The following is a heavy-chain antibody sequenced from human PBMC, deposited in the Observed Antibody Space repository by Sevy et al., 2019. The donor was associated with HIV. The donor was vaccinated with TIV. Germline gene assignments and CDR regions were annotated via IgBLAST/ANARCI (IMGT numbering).Heavy chain of an antibody. D-gene: IGHD3-10*01. V-gene: IGHV3-30*02. CDR2: IRYDGSNK. Sequence: GGSLRLSCAASGFTFSSYGMHWVRQAPGKGLERVAFIRYDGSNKYYADSVKGRFTISRDNSKNTLYLQMNSLRAEDTAVYYCARDYGSGSYYNSRDYWGQGTLVTVSS. CDR3: ARDYGSGSYYNSRDY. J-gene: IGHJ4*02. CDR1: GFTFSSYG.